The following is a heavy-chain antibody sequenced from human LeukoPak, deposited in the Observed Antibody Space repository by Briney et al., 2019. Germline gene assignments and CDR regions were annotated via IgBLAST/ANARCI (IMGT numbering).Heavy chain of an antibody. Sequence: ASVKVSCKASGYTFTSYGISWVRQAPGQGLEWMGWISAYNGNTNYAQKLQGRVTMTTDTSTSTAYTELRSLRSDDTAVYYCARDFFFGAGYYMSYWGQGTLVTVSS. CDR2: ISAYNGNT. J-gene: IGHJ4*02. CDR1: GYTFTSYG. CDR3: ARDFFFGAGYYMSY. D-gene: IGHD3-22*01. V-gene: IGHV1-18*01.